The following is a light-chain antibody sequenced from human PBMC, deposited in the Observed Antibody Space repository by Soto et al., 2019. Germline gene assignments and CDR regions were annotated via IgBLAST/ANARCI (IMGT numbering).Light chain of an antibody. CDR3: QQYGSSPLLT. CDR1: QSVSSTN. CDR2: GAS. V-gene: IGKV3-20*01. Sequence: EIVLTQSPGTLSLSPGERATLSCRASQSVSSTNLAWYQQKPGQAPRLLIYGASSRATGIPDRFSGSGSGTDFTLTISRLEPEDFAVYYCQQYGSSPLLTFGGGTKVDIK. J-gene: IGKJ4*01.